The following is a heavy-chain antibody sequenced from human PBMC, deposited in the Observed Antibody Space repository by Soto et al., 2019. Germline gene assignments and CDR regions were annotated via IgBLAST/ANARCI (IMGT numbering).Heavy chain of an antibody. D-gene: IGHD3-16*01. J-gene: IGHJ6*02. CDR2: IIPIFGTA. CDR1: GGSFDSYA. V-gene: IGHV1-69*06. Sequence: QVQLVQSGAEVKKPGSSVKVSCKASGGSFDSYAISWVRQAPGQGFQWMGGIIPIFGTANYPRKFPGRVTITADKSTSTVYMELSGLRSEDSAVYYCARSKGEWSYYYGMDVWGQGTTVTVSS. CDR3: ARSKGEWSYYYGMDV.